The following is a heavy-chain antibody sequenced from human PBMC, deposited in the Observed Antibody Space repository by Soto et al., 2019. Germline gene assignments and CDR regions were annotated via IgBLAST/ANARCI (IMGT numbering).Heavy chain of an antibody. V-gene: IGHV4-61*01. D-gene: IGHD6-19*01. CDR3: ARIGGWYDIDF. CDR1: GGSVSSGSFH. J-gene: IGHJ4*02. Sequence: SETLSLTCSVSGGSVSSGSFHWIWIRQPPGKGLQFIGSIFYNGTANYSPSLKNRVSISIDTSQRQFFLQLISVAAAATAVYYCARIGGWYDIDFWGQGSLVTVSS. CDR2: IFYNGTA.